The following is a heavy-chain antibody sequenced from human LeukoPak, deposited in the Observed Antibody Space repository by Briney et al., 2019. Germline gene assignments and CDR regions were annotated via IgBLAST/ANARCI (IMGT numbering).Heavy chain of an antibody. J-gene: IGHJ4*02. CDR2: INHGGNT. CDR1: GGSFSGYY. D-gene: IGHD5-12*01. Sequence: PSETLSLTCAVYGGSFSGYYWTWIRQSQGKGLEWIGEINHGGNTNYNPSLKSRVTISVDTSKKQFSLTVRSVTAADTAVYYCARGGGQWLRSYYFDYWGQGALVTVSS. CDR3: ARGGGQWLRSYYFDY. V-gene: IGHV4-34*01.